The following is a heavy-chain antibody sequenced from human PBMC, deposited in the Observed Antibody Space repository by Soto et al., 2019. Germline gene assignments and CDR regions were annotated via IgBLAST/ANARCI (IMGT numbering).Heavy chain of an antibody. CDR1: GYTFSSFS. Sequence: QVQLVQSGAEVKKPGASVKVSWKASGYTFSSFSISWVRQAPGQGLEWLGWITSYNSQTRYAQKLQGRATLTTDTSTNTAYMELRSLKFDDTAVYYCARGSDRFNWNDPWDYWGQGTLVTVSS. CDR3: ARGSDRFNWNDPWDY. J-gene: IGHJ4*02. CDR2: ITSYNSQT. D-gene: IGHD1-20*01. V-gene: IGHV1-18*01.